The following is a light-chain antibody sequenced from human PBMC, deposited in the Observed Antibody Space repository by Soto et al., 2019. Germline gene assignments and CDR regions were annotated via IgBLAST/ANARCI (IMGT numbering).Light chain of an antibody. V-gene: IGLV1-44*01. CDR2: RNK. Sequence: QSVLTQPPSASGTPGQRVTNSCSGRSSNLGSNTVNWYQQLPGTAPKLLIYRNKQRPSGVPDRFSGSKSGPSAALAIGGLQSEDEADYYCAAWVDSLNGYVFGPGTKLTVL. J-gene: IGLJ1*01. CDR3: AAWVDSLNGYV. CDR1: SSNLGSNT.